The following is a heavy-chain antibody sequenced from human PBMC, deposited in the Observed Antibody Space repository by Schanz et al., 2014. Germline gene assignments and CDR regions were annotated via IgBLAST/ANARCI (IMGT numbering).Heavy chain of an antibody. Sequence: EVQLLESGGGLIQPGGSLRLSCAASGFIFGSSVMAWVRQAPGKGLEWVSGITGASHHIDYAESVKGRFTISRDNSKNTLYLQMDSLRAEDTAVYFCAKKVPAYNPFDSWGQGTLVAVSS. CDR1: GFIFGSSV. V-gene: IGHV3-23*01. J-gene: IGHJ4*02. CDR3: AKKVPAYNPFDS. D-gene: IGHD1-1*01. CDR2: ITGASHHI.